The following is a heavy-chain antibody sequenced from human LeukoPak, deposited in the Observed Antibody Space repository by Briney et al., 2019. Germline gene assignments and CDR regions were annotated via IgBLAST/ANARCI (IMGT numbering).Heavy chain of an antibody. CDR2: ISAYNGNT. J-gene: IGHJ6*03. V-gene: IGHV1-18*01. CDR1: GYTFTSYG. D-gene: IGHD3-22*01. CDR3: ARVYYDSSGSFYYYYYMDV. Sequence: ASVKVSCKASGYTFTSYGISWVRQAPGQGLEWMGWISAYNGNTNYAQKLQGRVTMTTDTSTSTAYMELRSLRSDDTAVYYCARVYYDSSGSFYYYYYMDVWGKGTTVTISS.